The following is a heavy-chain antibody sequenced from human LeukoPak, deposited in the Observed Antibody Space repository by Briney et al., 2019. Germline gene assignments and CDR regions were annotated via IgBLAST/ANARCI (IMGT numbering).Heavy chain of an antibody. CDR2: IIPIFGTA. J-gene: IGHJ4*02. Sequence: GASVKVSCKASGGTFSSYAISWVRQAPGQGLEWMGGIIPIFGTANYAQKFQGRVTITADESTSTAYMELSSLRSEDTAVYYCASFYGDYVLWVYWGQGTLVTVSS. V-gene: IGHV1-69*13. CDR1: GGTFSSYA. CDR3: ASFYGDYVLWVY. D-gene: IGHD4-17*01.